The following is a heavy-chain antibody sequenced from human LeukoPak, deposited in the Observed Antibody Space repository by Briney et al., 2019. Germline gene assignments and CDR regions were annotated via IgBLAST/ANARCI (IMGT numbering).Heavy chain of an antibody. CDR2: ISGSYTST. D-gene: IGHD6-13*01. Sequence: PGGSLRLSCAASGCTFSSYAMTWVRQVPGRGLEWVSGISGSYTSTYYADSVKGRFTISRDDSKNTLYLQMQSLRAEERAVYYCAYRLSSNSYVPYYWVQGTLVTVSS. CDR1: GCTFSSYA. J-gene: IGHJ4*02. CDR3: AYRLSSNSYVPYY. V-gene: IGHV3-23*01.